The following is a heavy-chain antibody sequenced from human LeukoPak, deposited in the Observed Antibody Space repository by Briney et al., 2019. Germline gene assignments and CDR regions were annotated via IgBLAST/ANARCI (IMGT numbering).Heavy chain of an antibody. D-gene: IGHD5-18*01. CDR3: ARDWDGDTGLFDY. CDR2: IGGSGGSP. CDR1: GFTFNTYA. Sequence: PGGSLRLSCEASGFTFNTYAMNWVRQAPGKGLEWVSVIGGSGGSPYYADSVKGRFTISRDNSRKTLYLQMNSLRHEDTAVYYCARDWDGDTGLFDYWGQGTLVTVSS. V-gene: IGHV3-23*01. J-gene: IGHJ4*02.